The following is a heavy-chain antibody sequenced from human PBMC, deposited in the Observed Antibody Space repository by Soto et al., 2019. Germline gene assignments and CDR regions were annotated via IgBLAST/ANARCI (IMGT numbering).Heavy chain of an antibody. V-gene: IGHV3-21*01. CDR2: ISSSSSYI. CDR3: ARESYDSSGYPRGGAFDI. CDR1: GFTFSSYA. Sequence: GGSLRLSCAASGFTFSSYAMTWVRQAPGKGLEWVSGISSSSSYIYYADSVKGRFTISRDNAKNSLYLQMNSLRAEDTAVYYCARESYDSSGYPRGGAFDIWGQGTMVTVSS. J-gene: IGHJ3*02. D-gene: IGHD3-22*01.